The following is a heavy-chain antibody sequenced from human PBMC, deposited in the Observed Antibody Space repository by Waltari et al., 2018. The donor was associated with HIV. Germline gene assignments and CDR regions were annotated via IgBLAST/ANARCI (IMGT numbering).Heavy chain of an antibody. D-gene: IGHD3-22*01. V-gene: IGHV3-48*04. CDR3: AREGGYDSSGYLRGFDL. CDR2: FSSSRIII. J-gene: IGHJ2*01. CDR1: GFTFRSYS. Sequence: EMQLVESGGGLAQPGGSLRLSCAASGFTFRSYSMNWVRQAPEKGLEWVAYFSSSRIIIYYADSVKGRFTISRDNAKNSLYLQMDSLGAEDTAVYYCAREGGYDSSGYLRGFDLWGRGTLVTV.